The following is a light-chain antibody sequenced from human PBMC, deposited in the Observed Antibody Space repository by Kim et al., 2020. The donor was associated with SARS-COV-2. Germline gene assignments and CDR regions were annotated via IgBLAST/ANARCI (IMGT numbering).Light chain of an antibody. CDR3: NSRGSNDNVL. CDR1: SLRSYY. J-gene: IGLJ2*01. CDR2: GKN. V-gene: IGLV3-19*01. Sequence: SSELTQDPAVSVALGQTVRITCQGDSLRSYYATWYQQKPGQAAIVVIYGKNNRPSGIPDRLSGSSSGDTASLTITGTQAGDEADYYCNSRGSNDNVLFGGGTQLTVL.